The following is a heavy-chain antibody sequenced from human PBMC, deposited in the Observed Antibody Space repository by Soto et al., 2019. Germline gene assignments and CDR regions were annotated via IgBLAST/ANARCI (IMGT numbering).Heavy chain of an antibody. J-gene: IGHJ4*02. CDR3: ARIHGAQSGLDY. V-gene: IGHV4-30-2*01. Sequence: PSETLSLTCAVSGGSIDSGASSLSWIRQPPGRGMEWIGYVTHSGTAYSIPSLNGRLTLSGDSSQTQFSLKLTSVTAADSAFYYCARIHGAQSGLDYWGREILVTFPS. CDR1: GGSIDSGASS. D-gene: IGHD3-16*01. CDR2: VTHSGTA.